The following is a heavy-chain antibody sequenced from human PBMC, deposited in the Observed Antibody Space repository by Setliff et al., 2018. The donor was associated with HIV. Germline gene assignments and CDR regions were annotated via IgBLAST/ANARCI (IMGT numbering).Heavy chain of an antibody. Sequence: ASVKVSCKASGYTFTNYDISWVRQAPGQGLEWMGWISTYNGNTNYAQKLQWRVTMTTDTSTSTAYMELRSLRSDDTAVYYYARDRRAVAGTPPDAFDIWGQGTMVTVSS. CDR1: GYTFTNYD. D-gene: IGHD6-19*01. V-gene: IGHV1-18*01. CDR3: ARDRRAVAGTPPDAFDI. J-gene: IGHJ3*02. CDR2: ISTYNGNT.